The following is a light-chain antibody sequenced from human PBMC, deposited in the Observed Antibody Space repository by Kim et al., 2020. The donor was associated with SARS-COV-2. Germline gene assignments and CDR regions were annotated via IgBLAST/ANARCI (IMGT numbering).Light chain of an antibody. Sequence: GQTVRITCQGDSLRNYYASWYQQRPRQAPVVVIYGRNDRPSGIPDRFSGSNSGNTASLTITGAQAEDEANYYCNSRDSSGNHLVFGGGTQLTVL. CDR2: GRN. CDR1: SLRNYY. CDR3: NSRDSSGNHLV. J-gene: IGLJ3*02. V-gene: IGLV3-19*01.